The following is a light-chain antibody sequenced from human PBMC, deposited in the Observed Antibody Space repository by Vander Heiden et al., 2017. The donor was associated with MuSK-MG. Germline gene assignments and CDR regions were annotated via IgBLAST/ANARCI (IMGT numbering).Light chain of an antibody. CDR1: QSVSSH. CDR3: WQDNNWALT. V-gene: IGKV3-15*01. Sequence: SQSVSSHLAWYQPKPGPAPTLLTQGASTRATGIPARLSGSGSCGEFTLTVSSMLSADFAVVYCWQDNNWALTFGGGTKVEIK. CDR2: GAS. J-gene: IGKJ4*01.